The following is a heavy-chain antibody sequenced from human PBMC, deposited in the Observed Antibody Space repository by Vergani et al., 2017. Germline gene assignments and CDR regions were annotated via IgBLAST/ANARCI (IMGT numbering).Heavy chain of an antibody. V-gene: IGHV3-30*03. CDR2: ISYDGSNK. D-gene: IGHD3-3*01. J-gene: IGHJ5*02. Sequence: VQLVESGGGVVQPGRSLRLSCAASGFTFSSYGMHWVRQAPGKGLEWVAVISYDGSNKYYADSVKGRFTISRDNSKNTLYLQMNSLRAEDTAVYYCATVRPLEWFLLEFDPWGQGTLVTVSS. CDR1: GFTFSSYG. CDR3: ATVRPLEWFLLEFDP.